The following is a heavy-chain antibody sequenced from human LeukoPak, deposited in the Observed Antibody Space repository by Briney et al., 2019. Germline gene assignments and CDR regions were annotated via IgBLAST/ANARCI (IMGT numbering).Heavy chain of an antibody. J-gene: IGHJ3*02. CDR2: IYCSGST. CDR3: ARSPNRGSKVYGRSLPPSAFDI. CDR1: GGSISSYY. D-gene: IGHD3-10*01. Sequence: SETLSLTCTVSGGSISSYYWSWIRQPPGKGLEWIGYIYCSGSTNYNPSLKSRVTISVDTSKNQFSLKLSSVTAADTAVYYCARSPNRGSKVYGRSLPPSAFDIWGQGTMVTVSS. V-gene: IGHV4-59*01.